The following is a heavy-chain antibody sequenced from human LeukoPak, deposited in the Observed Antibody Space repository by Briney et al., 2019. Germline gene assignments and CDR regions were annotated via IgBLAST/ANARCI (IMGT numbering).Heavy chain of an antibody. Sequence: PGGSLRLSWAASGFTFNNYGMSWVRQAPGKGLEWVSSISVSGGSKYYADSVKGRFTISRDNSKNTLYLQMNSLRAEDTAVYYCARGNTAMVTWGQGTLVTVSS. V-gene: IGHV3-23*01. J-gene: IGHJ4*02. D-gene: IGHD5-18*01. CDR1: GFTFNNYG. CDR2: ISVSGGSK. CDR3: ARGNTAMVT.